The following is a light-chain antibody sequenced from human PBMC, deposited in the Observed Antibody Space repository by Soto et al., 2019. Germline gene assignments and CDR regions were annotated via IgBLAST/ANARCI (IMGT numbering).Light chain of an antibody. Sequence: EIVLTQSPGTLSLSPGERATLSCRASQSVSSSYLAWYQQKPGQAPRLLIYGASSRATGIPDRFSGSGSGTYFPLTISRLEPEDFAVYYCQQYGSSPFTFGPGTKVAIK. V-gene: IGKV3-20*01. CDR3: QQYGSSPFT. CDR2: GAS. J-gene: IGKJ3*01. CDR1: QSVSSSY.